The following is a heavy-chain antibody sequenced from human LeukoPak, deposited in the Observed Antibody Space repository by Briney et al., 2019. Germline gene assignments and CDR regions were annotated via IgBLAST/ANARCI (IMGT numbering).Heavy chain of an antibody. D-gene: IGHD3-22*01. CDR1: GYTFIACY. V-gene: IGHV1-2*02. CDR2: MNPNNGGR. CDR3: ASGYFDSSGYRTADVFDY. J-gene: IGHJ4*02. Sequence: GASVTVSFKGSGYTFIACYMHWVRQAPGQGREGVGWMNPNNGGRNYTQKFQGRVTMTRDTSINTAYMELSRLRSDDTAVYYCASGYFDSSGYRTADVFDYWGQGTLVTVSS.